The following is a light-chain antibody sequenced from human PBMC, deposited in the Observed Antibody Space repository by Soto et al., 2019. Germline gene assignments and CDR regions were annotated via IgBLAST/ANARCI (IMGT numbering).Light chain of an antibody. V-gene: IGKV3-15*01. J-gene: IGKJ5*01. CDR3: QQYYDWPIT. CDR2: SAS. CDR1: QSISTL. Sequence: EIVLTQSPATLSVSPGERATISCRASQSISTLLAWYQQKLGQAPRLLIYSASTRSTGIPARFSGSGSGADFTLTISSLQSEDYAVYYFQQYYDWPITFGQGTRLDI.